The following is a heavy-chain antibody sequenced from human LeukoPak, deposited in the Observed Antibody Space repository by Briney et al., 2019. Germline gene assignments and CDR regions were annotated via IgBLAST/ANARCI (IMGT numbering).Heavy chain of an antibody. J-gene: IGHJ4*02. D-gene: IGHD3-10*01. Sequence: PSETLSLTCTVSGGSISSGGYYWSCIRQHPGKGLEWIGYIYYSGSTYYNPSLKSRVTISVDTSKNQFSLKLSSVTAADTAVYYCARTIHYYGSGSPRRFFDYWGQGTLVTVSS. V-gene: IGHV4-31*03. CDR3: ARTIHYYGSGSPRRFFDY. CDR1: GGSISSGGYY. CDR2: IYYSGST.